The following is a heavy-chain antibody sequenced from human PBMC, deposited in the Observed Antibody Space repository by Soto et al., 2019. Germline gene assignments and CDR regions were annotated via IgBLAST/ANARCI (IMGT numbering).Heavy chain of an antibody. CDR2: INHSGST. D-gene: IGHD5-12*01. J-gene: IGHJ6*02. CDR3: ARGSRWLQFTDV. CDR1: GVSFSGYY. V-gene: IGHV4-34*01. Sequence: ETLSLTCTVYGVSFSGYYWSWIRQPPGKGLEWIGEINHSGSTNYNPSLKSRVTISVDTSKNQFSLKLSSVTAADTAVYYCARGSRWLQFTDVWGQGTTVTVSS.